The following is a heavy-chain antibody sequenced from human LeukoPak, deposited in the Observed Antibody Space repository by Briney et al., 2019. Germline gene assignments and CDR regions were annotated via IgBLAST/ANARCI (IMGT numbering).Heavy chain of an antibody. D-gene: IGHD6-13*01. CDR2: IYYSGST. J-gene: IGHJ4*02. CDR1: GGSISTTGYY. CDR3: ASDKGYSNNYFDY. Sequence: TSETLSLTCTVSGGSISTTGYYWAWIRQPPGKGLQWIASIYYSGSTYYNSSLKSRVTISVDTSKNQFPLKLSSMTAADTAVYYCASDKGYSNNYFDYWGQGTLVTVSS. V-gene: IGHV4-39*02.